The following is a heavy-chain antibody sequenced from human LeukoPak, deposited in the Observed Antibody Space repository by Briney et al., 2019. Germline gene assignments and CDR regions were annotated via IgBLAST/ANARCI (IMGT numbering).Heavy chain of an antibody. J-gene: IGHJ5*02. CDR1: GFTFSSYA. D-gene: IGHD4-17*01. CDR3: ANPLGMTTVTTSWFDP. Sequence: GGSLRLSCAASGFTFSSYAMSWVRQAPGKGLEWVSAISGSGGSTYYADSVKGRFTISRDNSKNTLYLQMNSLRAEDTAVYYCANPLGMTTVTTSWFDPWGQGTLVTVSS. CDR2: ISGSGGST. V-gene: IGHV3-23*01.